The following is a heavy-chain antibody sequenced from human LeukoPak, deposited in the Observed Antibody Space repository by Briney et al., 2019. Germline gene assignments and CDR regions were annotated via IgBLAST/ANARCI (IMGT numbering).Heavy chain of an antibody. CDR2: INPNSGGT. V-gene: IGHV1-2*02. CDR1: GYTFTGYY. D-gene: IGHD6-19*01. Sequence: GASVKVSCKASGYTFTGYYMHWVRQAPGQGLEWMGWINPNSGGTNYAQEFQGRVTMTRDTSISTAYMELSRLRSDDTAVYYCATFIAVAELQVNDYWGQGTLVTVSS. J-gene: IGHJ4*02. CDR3: ATFIAVAELQVNDY.